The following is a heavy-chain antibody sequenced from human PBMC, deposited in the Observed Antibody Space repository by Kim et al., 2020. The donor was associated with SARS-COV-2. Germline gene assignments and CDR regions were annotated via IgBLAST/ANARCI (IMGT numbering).Heavy chain of an antibody. D-gene: IGHD3-16*01. J-gene: IGHJ5*02. CDR3: ARARGAAFNWFDP. Sequence: YNPAHKSRVTISVDTSKNQCSLKLSSVTAADTAVYYCARARGAAFNWFDPWGQGTLVTVSS. V-gene: IGHV4-59*01.